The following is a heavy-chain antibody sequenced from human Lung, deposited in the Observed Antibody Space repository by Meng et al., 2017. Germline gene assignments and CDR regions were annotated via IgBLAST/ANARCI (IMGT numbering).Heavy chain of an antibody. CDR2: IYYSGST. Sequence: GSLRLSCTVSGGSISSYYWSWIRQPPGKGLEWIGYIYYSGSTNYNPSLKSRVTISVDTSKNQFSLKLSSVTAADTAVYYCARGKVATIPLDAFDIWGQGTMVTVSS. V-gene: IGHV4-59*01. J-gene: IGHJ3*02. D-gene: IGHD5-24*01. CDR1: GGSISSYY. CDR3: ARGKVATIPLDAFDI.